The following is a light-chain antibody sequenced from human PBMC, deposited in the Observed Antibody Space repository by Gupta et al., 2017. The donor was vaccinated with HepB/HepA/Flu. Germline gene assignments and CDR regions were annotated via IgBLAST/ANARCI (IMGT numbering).Light chain of an antibody. V-gene: IGLV1-51*02. CDR3: GTWDSTLSVVV. CDR1: SSNIGNNY. CDR2: ENN. Sequence: QYVLTQPPLVSAAPGQKVTISCSGSSSNIGNNYVSWYQQFAGTATKVLISENNKRPAGIPDRFSGSKSGTSATLGITGLQTGDEADYYCGTWDSTLSVVVFGGGTKLTVL. J-gene: IGLJ2*01.